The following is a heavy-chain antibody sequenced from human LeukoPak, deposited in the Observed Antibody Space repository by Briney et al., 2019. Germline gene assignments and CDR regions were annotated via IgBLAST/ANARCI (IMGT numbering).Heavy chain of an antibody. Sequence: PGASVKVSCKASGYTFTSYGISWVRQAPGQGLEWMGWISAYNGNTNYAQKLQGRVTMTTDTSTSTAYMELRSLRSEDTAVYYCARGRGLRYFDWLLIPFDYWGQGTLVTVSS. V-gene: IGHV1-18*01. CDR2: ISAYNGNT. CDR1: GYTFTSYG. CDR3: ARGRGLRYFDWLLIPFDY. J-gene: IGHJ4*02. D-gene: IGHD3-9*01.